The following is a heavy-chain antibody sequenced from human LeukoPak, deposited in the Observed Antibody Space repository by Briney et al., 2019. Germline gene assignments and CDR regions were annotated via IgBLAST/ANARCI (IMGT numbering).Heavy chain of an antibody. CDR2: IFGSGGSA. CDR3: GKTTTGYSSGQKPAWPVDY. Sequence: GGSRRLSCEASGFTFGSYAMYWVRQAPGKGLEWGAGIFGSGGSAHYADSAKGRFTISRDNSKNTVYLQINSLRAEDTAVYYCGKTTTGYSSGQKPAWPVDYWGQGTLVTVSS. V-gene: IGHV3-23*01. J-gene: IGHJ4*02. CDR1: GFTFGSYA. D-gene: IGHD6-19*01.